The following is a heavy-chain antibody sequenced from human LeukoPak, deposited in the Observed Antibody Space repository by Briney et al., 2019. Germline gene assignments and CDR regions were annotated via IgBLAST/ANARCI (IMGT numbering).Heavy chain of an antibody. CDR1: GGTFSSYA. Sequence: ASVKLSCKASGGTFSSYAISWGRHDPGQGLEWMEGIIPIFGTANYAQTFQGRVTITADEPTSTAYMELSSLRSEDTAVYYCARDRCSSTSCFLFDYWGQGTLVTVSS. CDR3: ARDRCSSTSCFLFDY. V-gene: IGHV1-69*13. CDR2: IIPIFGTA. J-gene: IGHJ4*02. D-gene: IGHD2-2*01.